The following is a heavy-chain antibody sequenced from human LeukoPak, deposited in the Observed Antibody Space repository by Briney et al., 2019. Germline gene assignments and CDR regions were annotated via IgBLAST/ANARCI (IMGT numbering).Heavy chain of an antibody. J-gene: IGHJ5*02. D-gene: IGHD5-24*01. CDR1: GGSISSYY. CDR2: IHTTGRT. CDR3: ARFTPQGYGWGGYNRFDP. V-gene: IGHV4-4*07. Sequence: SETLSLTCTVSGGSISSYYWSWIRLPAGKGLEWIGRIHTTGRTKYNPSLKSRVTMSVDTSKNQFSLNLTSVTAADTAVYYCARFTPQGYGWGGYNRFDPWGQGTLVTVSS.